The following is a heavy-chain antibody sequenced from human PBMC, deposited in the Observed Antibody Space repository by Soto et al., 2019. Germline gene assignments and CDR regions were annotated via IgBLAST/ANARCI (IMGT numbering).Heavy chain of an antibody. J-gene: IGHJ4*02. Sequence: PGESLKISCKASGYIIKNYWIGWVRQMPGQGLEWMGIIFPDDSDTRYSPSFQGHVTISVDKSISTAYVQWSSLKASESAIYYCFSAGATSRTFDYWGQGTLVTVSS. CDR2: IFPDDSDT. CDR1: GYIIKNYW. V-gene: IGHV5-51*01. CDR3: FSAGATSRTFDY. D-gene: IGHD1-26*01.